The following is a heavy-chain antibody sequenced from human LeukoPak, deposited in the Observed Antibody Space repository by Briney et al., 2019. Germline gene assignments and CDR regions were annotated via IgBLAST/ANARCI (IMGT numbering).Heavy chain of an antibody. Sequence: GGSLRLSCAASGFTFSSHAVSWVRQAPGKGLEWVSGISTSGGTTYHADSVKGRFTISRDNPKNTLYLQMNNLRAEDTALYYCAAKHYGEYYFDYWGQGTLVTVSS. V-gene: IGHV3-23*01. CDR1: GFTFSSHA. CDR2: ISTSGGTT. CDR3: AAKHYGEYYFDY. D-gene: IGHD4/OR15-4a*01. J-gene: IGHJ4*02.